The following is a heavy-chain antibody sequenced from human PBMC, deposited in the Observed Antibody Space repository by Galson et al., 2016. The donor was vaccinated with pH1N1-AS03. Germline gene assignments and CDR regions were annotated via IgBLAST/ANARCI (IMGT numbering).Heavy chain of an antibody. V-gene: IGHV4-61*02. CDR3: ARASPLPSGYFDY. CDR2: LYTSGST. CDR1: GGSISSGSYY. J-gene: IGHJ4*02. Sequence: LTCTVSGGSISSGSYYWSWIRQPAGKGLEWIGRLYTSGSTNYNPSLKSRVTISVDTSKNQFSLKLSSVTAADTAVYYCARASPLPSGYFDYWGQGTLVTVSS.